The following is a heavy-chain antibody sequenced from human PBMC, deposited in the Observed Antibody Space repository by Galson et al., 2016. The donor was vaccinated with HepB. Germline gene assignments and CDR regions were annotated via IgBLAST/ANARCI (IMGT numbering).Heavy chain of an antibody. CDR3: AKSPLGYQLIGDY. Sequence: SLRLSCAASGCTFSSFALSWVRQAPGKGLEWVSTISGTGVSRYYADSLKGRFTISRDSSKNTLSLQMNSLRVEDTALYYCAKSPLGYQLIGDYWGQGTLVTVSS. D-gene: IGHD2-2*01. J-gene: IGHJ4*02. CDR2: ISGTGVSR. V-gene: IGHV3-23*01. CDR1: GCTFSSFA.